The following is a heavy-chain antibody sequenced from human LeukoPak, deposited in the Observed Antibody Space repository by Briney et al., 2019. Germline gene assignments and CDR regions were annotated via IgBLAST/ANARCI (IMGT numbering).Heavy chain of an antibody. CDR3: ARDRTWYSN. V-gene: IGHV3-7*01. CDR1: GFTFSSNW. CDR2: IKQDGSEK. Sequence: GGSLRLSCAASGFTFSSNWMSWVRQAPGKGLEWVASIKQDGSEKYHVDSVKGRFTISRDNAKNSLYLQMNSLRAEDTAVYYCARDRTWYSNWGQGTLVTVSS. D-gene: IGHD2-15*01. J-gene: IGHJ4*02.